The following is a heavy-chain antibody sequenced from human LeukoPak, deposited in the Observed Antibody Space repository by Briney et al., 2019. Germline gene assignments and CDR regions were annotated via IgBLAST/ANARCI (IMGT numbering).Heavy chain of an antibody. Sequence: PGGSLRLSCAASGFTFSTYSMNWVRQAPGKGLEWVSYISSSSSYTNYADSVKGRFTISRDNAKNSLYLQMNSLRAEDTAVYYCARESKQWLVTYFDYWGQGTLVTVSS. CDR1: GFTFSTYS. J-gene: IGHJ4*02. V-gene: IGHV3-21*05. D-gene: IGHD6-19*01. CDR2: ISSSSSYT. CDR3: ARESKQWLVTYFDY.